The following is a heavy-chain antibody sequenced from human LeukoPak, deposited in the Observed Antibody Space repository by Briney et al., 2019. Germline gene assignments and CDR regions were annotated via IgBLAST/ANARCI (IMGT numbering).Heavy chain of an antibody. CDR2: IYHSGST. J-gene: IGHJ3*02. CDR3: ASRPMTTVTTSAFDI. Sequence: SETLSLTCTVSGGSISSSNWWSWVRQPPGKGLEWIGEIYHSGSTNYNPSLKSRVTISVDKSKNQFSLKLSSVTAADTAVYYCASRPMTTVTTSAFDIWGQGTMVTVSS. D-gene: IGHD4-17*01. CDR1: GGSISSSNW. V-gene: IGHV4-4*02.